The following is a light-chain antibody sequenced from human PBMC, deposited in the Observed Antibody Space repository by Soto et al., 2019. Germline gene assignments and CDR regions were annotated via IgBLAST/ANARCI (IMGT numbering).Light chain of an antibody. CDR2: GAS. Sequence: EVVMTQSPATLSVSPGERATLSCRASQSVSSSLAWYQQKPGQPPRLLIYGASTRATGIPARFSGSGSETEFTLTISSLQSEDFAGYYCQQYNNWWTFGQGTKVEIK. J-gene: IGKJ1*01. V-gene: IGKV3-15*01. CDR3: QQYNNWWT. CDR1: QSVSSS.